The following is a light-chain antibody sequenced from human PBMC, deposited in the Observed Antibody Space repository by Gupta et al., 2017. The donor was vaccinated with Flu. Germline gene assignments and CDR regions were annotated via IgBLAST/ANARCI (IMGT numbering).Light chain of an antibody. Sequence: DIQMTQSPSTLSASLGDRVTITCRASQSISDWLTWYQQKPGTAPKLLIYQASNLESGVPSRFSGSGSGTEFTLTINNLQPDDFATYYCQQYDGYPWTFGQGTKVEIK. J-gene: IGKJ1*01. CDR2: QAS. V-gene: IGKV1-5*03. CDR1: QSISDW. CDR3: QQYDGYPWT.